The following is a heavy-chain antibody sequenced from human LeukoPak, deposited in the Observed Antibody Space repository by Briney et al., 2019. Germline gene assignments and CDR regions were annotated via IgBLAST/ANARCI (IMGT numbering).Heavy chain of an antibody. CDR3: ARRKEYYGMDV. V-gene: IGHV1-69*04. J-gene: IGHJ6*02. CDR2: IIPILGIA. Sequence: SGKVSCKASGGTFSSYAISGVRQAAGQGLEWMGRIIPILGIANDAQKFQGRVTITADKSTSTAYMGLSSLRAEDTAVYYCARRKEYYGMDVWGQGTKVTVSS. D-gene: IGHD1-14*01. CDR1: GGTFSSYA.